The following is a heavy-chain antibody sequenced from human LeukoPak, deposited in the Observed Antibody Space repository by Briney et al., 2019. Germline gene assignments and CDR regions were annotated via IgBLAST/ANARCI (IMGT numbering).Heavy chain of an antibody. CDR2: IYTSGST. D-gene: IGHD3-3*01. CDR1: GGSISSYY. Sequence: SETLSLTCTVSGGSISSYYWGWIRQPAGKGLEWIGRIYTSGSTNYNHSLTSRVTMSVDTSKNQFSLKLSSVTAADTAVYYCARLKSGYYYMDVWGKGTTVTVSS. V-gene: IGHV4-4*07. CDR3: ARLKSGYYYMDV. J-gene: IGHJ6*03.